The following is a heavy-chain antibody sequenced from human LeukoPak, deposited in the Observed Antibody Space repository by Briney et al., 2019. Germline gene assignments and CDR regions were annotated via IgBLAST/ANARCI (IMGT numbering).Heavy chain of an antibody. Sequence: PGGSLRLSCAASGFTFSSYCMNWVRQAPGKGLEWVSYISSSSSTIYYADSVKGRFTISRDNAKNSLYLQMNSLRDGDTAVYYCTRVSYADGGYFDYWGQGTLVTVSS. D-gene: IGHD3-16*01. CDR3: TRVSYADGGYFDY. CDR2: ISSSSSTI. J-gene: IGHJ4*02. CDR1: GFTFSSYC. V-gene: IGHV3-48*02.